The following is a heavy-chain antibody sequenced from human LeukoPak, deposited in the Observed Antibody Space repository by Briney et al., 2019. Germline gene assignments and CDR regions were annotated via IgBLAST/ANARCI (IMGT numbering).Heavy chain of an antibody. CDR1: GFTFSGYW. Sequence: PGGSLRLSCAASGFTFSGYWMSWVRQAPGRGLEWVANIKQDGSEKYYVDSVKGRFTISRDNAKNSLYLQVDSLRAEDTAVYYCARDLYCSTTSCYVRNYFDYWGQGTLVTVSS. CDR3: ARDLYCSTTSCYVRNYFDY. J-gene: IGHJ4*02. V-gene: IGHV3-7*01. CDR2: IKQDGSEK. D-gene: IGHD2-2*01.